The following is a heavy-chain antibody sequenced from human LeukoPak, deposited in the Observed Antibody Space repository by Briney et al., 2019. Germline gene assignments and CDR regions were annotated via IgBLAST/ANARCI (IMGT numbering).Heavy chain of an antibody. CDR1: GYTFTSYG. J-gene: IGHJ6*02. CDR2: MNPNSGDT. CDR3: ARVGDYVWGSYRYRGDSYGMDV. V-gene: IGHV1-8*01. Sequence: ASVTVSCKTSGYTFTSYGINWVRQATGQGLEWMGRMNPNSGDTAFAQRFQGRVTMTRDTSISTAYMELSSLRSEDTAVYYCARVGDYVWGSYRYRGDSYGMDVWGQGTTVTVSS. D-gene: IGHD3-16*02.